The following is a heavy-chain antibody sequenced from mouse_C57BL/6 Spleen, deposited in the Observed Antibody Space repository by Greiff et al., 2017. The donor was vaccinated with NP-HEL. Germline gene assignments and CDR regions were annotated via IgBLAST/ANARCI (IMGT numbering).Heavy chain of an antibody. V-gene: IGHV1-59*01. J-gene: IGHJ2*01. CDR3: APGIYYYGSSPGFDY. Sequence: QVQLQQPGAELVRPGTSVKLSCKASGYTFTSYWMHWVKQRPGQGLEWIGVIDPSDSYTNYNQKFKGKATLTVDTSSSTAYMQLSSLTSEDSAVYYCAPGIYYYGSSPGFDYWGQGTTLTVSS. D-gene: IGHD1-1*01. CDR1: GYTFTSYW. CDR2: IDPSDSYT.